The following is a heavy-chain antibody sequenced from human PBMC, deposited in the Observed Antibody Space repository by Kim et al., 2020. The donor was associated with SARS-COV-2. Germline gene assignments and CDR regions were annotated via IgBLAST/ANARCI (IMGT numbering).Heavy chain of an antibody. J-gene: IGHJ4*02. D-gene: IGHD3-3*02. CDR2: K. V-gene: IGHV3-7*01. CDR3: ARGAFGNPFDY. Sequence: KNYVDSVKGRFTIFRDNARNSLSLQMNGLRAEDTALYYCARGAFGNPFDYWGQATLVTVSS.